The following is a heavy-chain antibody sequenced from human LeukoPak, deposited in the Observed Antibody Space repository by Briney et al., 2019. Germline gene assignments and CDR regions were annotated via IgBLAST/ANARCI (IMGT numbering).Heavy chain of an antibody. V-gene: IGHV4-39*01. Sequence: PSETLALTCTVSGGSISSSSYYWGWIRQPPGQGLEYIGSIYYSGSTYYNPSLKSRVTISVDTSKNQFSLKLSSVTAADTAVYYCARHRCSGGSCYPMNWFDPWGQGTLVTVSS. D-gene: IGHD2-15*01. CDR1: GGSISSSSYY. J-gene: IGHJ5*02. CDR2: IYYSGST. CDR3: ARHRCSGGSCYPMNWFDP.